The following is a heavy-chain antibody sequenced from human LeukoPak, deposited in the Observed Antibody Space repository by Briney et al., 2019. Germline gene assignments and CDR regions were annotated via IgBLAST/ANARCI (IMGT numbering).Heavy chain of an antibody. V-gene: IGHV4-34*01. J-gene: IGHJ4*02. CDR2: INHSGST. CDR3: ARQPYYYDSSGGFDY. Sequence: SETLSLTCAVYGGSFSGYYWSWVRQPPRKGLEWIGEINHSGSTNYNPSLKSRVTISVDTSKNQFSLKLSSVTAADTAVYYCARQPYYYDSSGGFDYWGQGTLVTVSS. CDR1: GGSFSGYY. D-gene: IGHD3-22*01.